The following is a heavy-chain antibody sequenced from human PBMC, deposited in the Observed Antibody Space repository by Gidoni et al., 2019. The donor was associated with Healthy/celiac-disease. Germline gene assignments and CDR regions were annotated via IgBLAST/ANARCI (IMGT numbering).Heavy chain of an antibody. Sequence: EVQLVESGGGLVQPGGSLRLSCAASGFTFSSYEMNWVRQAPGKGLEWVSYISSSGSTIYYADSVKGRFTISRDNAKNSLYLQMNSLRAEDTAVYYCARLTMIVFRGMDVWGQGTTVTVSS. CDR2: ISSSGSTI. CDR3: ARLTMIVFRGMDV. V-gene: IGHV3-48*03. J-gene: IGHJ6*02. CDR1: GFTFSSYE. D-gene: IGHD3-22*01.